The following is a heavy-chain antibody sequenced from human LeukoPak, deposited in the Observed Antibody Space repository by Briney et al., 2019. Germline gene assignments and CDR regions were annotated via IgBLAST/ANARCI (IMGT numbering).Heavy chain of an antibody. Sequence: GGSLRLSCAGSGFTLSSNWMHWVCQAPGKGLVWVSRIYSDGSRTNYADSVKGRFTISGDNAKNTQYLQMNSLRAEDTAVYYCARSGRGGAFDIWGQGTMVTVSS. D-gene: IGHD1-26*01. J-gene: IGHJ3*02. CDR2: IYSDGSRT. CDR3: ARSGRGGAFDI. V-gene: IGHV3-74*01. CDR1: GFTLSSNW.